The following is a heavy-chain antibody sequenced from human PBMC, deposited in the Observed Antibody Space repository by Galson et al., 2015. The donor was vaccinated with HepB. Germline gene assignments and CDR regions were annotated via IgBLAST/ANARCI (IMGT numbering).Heavy chain of an antibody. CDR1: GFSLSTSGVG. V-gene: IGHV2-5*02. Sequence: PALVKPTQTLTLTCTFSGFSLSTSGVGVGWIRQPPGKALEWLALIYWDDDKRYSPSLKSRLTITKDTSKNQVVLTMTNMDPVDTATYYCAHSPLYSSSWYFDYWGQGTLVTVSS. CDR2: IYWDDDK. J-gene: IGHJ4*02. D-gene: IGHD6-13*01. CDR3: AHSPLYSSSWYFDY.